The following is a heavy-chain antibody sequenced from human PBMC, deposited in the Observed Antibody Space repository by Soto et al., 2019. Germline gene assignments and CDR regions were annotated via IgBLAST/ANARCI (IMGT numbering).Heavy chain of an antibody. CDR1: GGSISSYY. CDR3: ARDLMGYDSSGYYSTYNWFDH. J-gene: IGHJ5*02. Sequence: SETLSLTCTVSGGSISSYYWSWIRQPPGKGLEWIGYIYYSGSTNYNPSLKSRVTISVDTSKNQFSLKLSSVTAADTVVYYCARDLMGYDSSGYYSTYNWFDHWGQGTLVTVSS. CDR2: IYYSGST. V-gene: IGHV4-59*12. D-gene: IGHD3-22*01.